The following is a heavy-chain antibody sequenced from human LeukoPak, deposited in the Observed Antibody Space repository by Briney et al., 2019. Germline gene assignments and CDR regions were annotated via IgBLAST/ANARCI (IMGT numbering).Heavy chain of an antibody. CDR3: ARTEESGYNYGYFGYYYYMDV. Sequence: SETLSLTCSVSGYSIGSGYDWAWIRQPPGKGLEWIGSINYSGRPYYNPSLKSRVTISVDTSKNQVSLELISVTAADTAVYYCARTEESGYNYGYFGYYYYMDVWGKGTTVTVSS. CDR2: INYSGRP. J-gene: IGHJ6*03. V-gene: IGHV4-38-2*02. D-gene: IGHD5-18*01. CDR1: GYSIGSGYD.